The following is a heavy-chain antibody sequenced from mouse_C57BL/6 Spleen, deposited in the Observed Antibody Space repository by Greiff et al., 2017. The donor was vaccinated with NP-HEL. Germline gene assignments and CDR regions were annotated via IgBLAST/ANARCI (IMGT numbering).Heavy chain of an antibody. CDR3: ARGIHYYGSSYGYFDV. V-gene: IGHV1-19*01. J-gene: IGHJ1*03. CDR1: GYTFTDYY. D-gene: IGHD1-1*01. Sequence: EVQLQQSGPVLVKPGASVKMSCKASGYTFTDYYMNWVKQSHGKSLEWIGVINPYNVGTSSNPKFNGKAPLTVAKSSSTAYMELNSLTSDDPAVYYCARGIHYYGSSYGYFDVWGTGTTVTVSS. CDR2: INPYNVGT.